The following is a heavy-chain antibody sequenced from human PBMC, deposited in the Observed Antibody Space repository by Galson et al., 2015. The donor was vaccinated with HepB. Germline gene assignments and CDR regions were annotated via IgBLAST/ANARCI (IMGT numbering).Heavy chain of an antibody. J-gene: IGHJ4*02. CDR2: TYYRSKWYY. V-gene: IGHV6-1*01. CDR3: VRERIVVTGIRIQYFDY. CDR1: GDRVSSNSAA. D-gene: IGHD6-19*01. Sequence: CAISGDRVSSNSAAWNWIRQSPSRGLEGLGRTYYRSKWYYDYAVAVKSRITVNPDTSKNQFSLQLNSVTPEDTAVYYCVRERIVVTGIRIQYFDYWGQGTLVTVSS.